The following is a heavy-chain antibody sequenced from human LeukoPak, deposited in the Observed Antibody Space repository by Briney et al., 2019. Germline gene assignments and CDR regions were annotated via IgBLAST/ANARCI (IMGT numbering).Heavy chain of an antibody. J-gene: IGHJ4*02. V-gene: IGHV1-2*02. CDR2: INPNSGGT. D-gene: IGHD2-8*02. CDR1: GYTFTGYY. CDR3: ARVFYCSGGICYLNY. Sequence: GASVKVSCKAAGYTFTGYYIQWVRQAPGQGIEWMGWINPNSGGTSYAQKFQGRVTMTRDTSIPTAYMELSSLRFDDTAVYYCARVFYCSGGICYLNYWGQGTLVTVSS.